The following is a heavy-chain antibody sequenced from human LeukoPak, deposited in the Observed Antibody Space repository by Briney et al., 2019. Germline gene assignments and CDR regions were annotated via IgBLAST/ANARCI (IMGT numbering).Heavy chain of an antibody. CDR2: INTGYGNT. D-gene: IGHD2-15*01. CDR3: ARERIYCSGGRCYSDYFYYYGMDV. CDR1: GYTFTTYA. J-gene: IGHJ6*02. V-gene: IGHV1-3*04. Sequence: ASVKVSCKASGYTFTTYAMHWVRQAPGQRLEWMGWINTGYGNTKYSQKFQARVTLTRDTSATTAYMELSSLTSEDTAVYYCARERIYCSGGRCYSDYFYYYGMDVWGQGTTVAVSS.